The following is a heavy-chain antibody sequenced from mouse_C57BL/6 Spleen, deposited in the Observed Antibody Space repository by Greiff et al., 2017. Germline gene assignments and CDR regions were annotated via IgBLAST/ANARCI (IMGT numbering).Heavy chain of an antibody. CDR2: INPGSGGT. J-gene: IGHJ3*01. Sequence: QVQLQQSGAELVRPGTSVKVSCKASGYAFTNYLLEWVKQRPGQGLEWIGVINPGSGGTNYNEKFKGKATLTADKSSSTAYMQLSSLTSEDSAVYFCARSEHIYDGYWFAYWGQGTLVTVSA. CDR3: ARSEHIYDGYWFAY. V-gene: IGHV1-54*01. D-gene: IGHD2-3*01. CDR1: GYAFTNYL.